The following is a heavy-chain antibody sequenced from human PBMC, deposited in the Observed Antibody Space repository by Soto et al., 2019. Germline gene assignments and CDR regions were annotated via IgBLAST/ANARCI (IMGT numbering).Heavy chain of an antibody. Sequence: QVQLQESGPGLVKPSETLSLMCTVSGGSISSYYWSWIRQPPGKGLEWIGYIYYSGSTNYNPSLTSRVTISVDTSKNQFSLKLSSVTAADTAVYYCARERRDRYKHYFDYWGQGTPVTVS. CDR3: ARERRDRYKHYFDY. D-gene: IGHD1-1*01. CDR2: IYYSGST. CDR1: GGSISSYY. V-gene: IGHV4-59*01. J-gene: IGHJ4*02.